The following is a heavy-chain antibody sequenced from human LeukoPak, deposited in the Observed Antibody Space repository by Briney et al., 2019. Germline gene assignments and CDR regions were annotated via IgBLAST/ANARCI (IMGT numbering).Heavy chain of an antibody. D-gene: IGHD3-10*01. CDR1: GGSISSYY. J-gene: IGHJ4*02. V-gene: IGHV4-4*07. CDR3: ASSDPETAYGSGKGIFDY. CDR2: IYTSGST. Sequence: PSETLSLTCTVSGGSISSYYWSWIRPPAGKRLEWIGRIYTSGSTNYNPSLKSRVTMSVDTSKNQFSLKLSSVTAADTAVYYCASSDPETAYGSGKGIFDYWGQGTLVTVSS.